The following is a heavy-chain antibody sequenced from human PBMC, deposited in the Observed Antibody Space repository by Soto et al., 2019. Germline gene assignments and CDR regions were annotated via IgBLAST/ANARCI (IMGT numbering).Heavy chain of an antibody. CDR1: GGSISSSSYY. CDR2: IYYSGST. V-gene: IGHV4-39*01. D-gene: IGHD6-13*01. J-gene: IGHJ6*02. CDR3: ARGRIAAEGGWRIYYYYYGMDV. Sequence: PSETLSLTCTVSGGSISSSSYYWGWIRQPPGKGLEWIGSIYYSGSTYYNPSLKSRVTISVDTSKNQFSLKLSSVTAADTAVYYCARGRIAAEGGWRIYYYYYGMDVWGQGTTVTVSS.